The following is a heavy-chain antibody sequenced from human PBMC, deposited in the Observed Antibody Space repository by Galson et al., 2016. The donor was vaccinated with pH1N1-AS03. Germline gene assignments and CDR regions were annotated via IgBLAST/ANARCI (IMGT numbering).Heavy chain of an antibody. V-gene: IGHV1-2*06. J-gene: IGHJ6*02. CDR3: ARDPYRKDFYYGMDV. D-gene: IGHD1-14*01. CDR2: ISPNSGGT. Sequence: SVKVSCKASGYTFTGYYIQWVRQAPGQGLEWMGRISPNSGGTHYAQKFEDRVTMTRDTPVNTVYMELRRLRSDDTAVYYRARDPYRKDFYYGMDVWGQGTMVTVS. CDR1: GYTFTGYY.